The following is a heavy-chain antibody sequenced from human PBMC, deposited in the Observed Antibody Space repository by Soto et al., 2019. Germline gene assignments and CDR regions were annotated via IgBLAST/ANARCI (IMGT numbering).Heavy chain of an antibody. D-gene: IGHD6-13*01. CDR3: AKDRRASSWYSWYYGMDV. CDR1: GFTFSSYA. CDR2: ISGSGGST. Sequence: EVQLLESGGGLVQPGGSLRLSCAASGFTFSSYAMSWVRQAPGRGLEWVSAISGSGGSTYYADSVKGRFTISRDNSKNTLYLQMNSLRAEDTAVYYCAKDRRASSWYSWYYGMDVWGQGTTVTVSS. V-gene: IGHV3-23*01. J-gene: IGHJ6*02.